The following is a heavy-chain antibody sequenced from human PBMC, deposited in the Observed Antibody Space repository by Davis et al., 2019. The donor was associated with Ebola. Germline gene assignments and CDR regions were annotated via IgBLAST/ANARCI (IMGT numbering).Heavy chain of an antibody. CDR1: GFTFSSYG. J-gene: IGHJ4*02. Sequence: PGGSLRLSCAASGFTFSSYGMHWVRQAPGKGLEWVAVIWYDGSNKYYADSVRGRFTISRDNSKNTLYLQMNSLRAEDTAVYYCAREARYYDFWGGYYSSSFDYWGQGTLVTVSS. V-gene: IGHV3-33*01. D-gene: IGHD3-3*01. CDR2: IWYDGSNK. CDR3: AREARYYDFWGGYYSSSFDY.